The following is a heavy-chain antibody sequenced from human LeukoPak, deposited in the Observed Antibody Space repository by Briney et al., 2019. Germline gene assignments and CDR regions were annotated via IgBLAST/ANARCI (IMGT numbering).Heavy chain of an antibody. CDR2: ISSSGSYI. J-gene: IGHJ4*02. V-gene: IGHV3-21*01. Sequence: PGGSLRLSCAASGFTFSSYSMNWVRQAPGKGLEWVSSISSSGSYIYYADSVKGRITISRDNAKNSLYLQMNSLRAEDTAVYYCARGGEYSSSLNYWGQGTLVTVSS. CDR1: GFTFSSYS. D-gene: IGHD6-6*01. CDR3: ARGGEYSSSLNY.